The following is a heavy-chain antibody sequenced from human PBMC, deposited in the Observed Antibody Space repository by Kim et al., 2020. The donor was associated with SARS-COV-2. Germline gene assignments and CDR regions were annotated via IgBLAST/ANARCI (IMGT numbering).Heavy chain of an antibody. CDR3: ARVGYRGSYYAFDY. V-gene: IGHV3-7*03. J-gene: IGHJ4*02. CDR2: IKQDGSVK. Sequence: GGSLRLSCAASGFTFSSYWMRWVRQAPGKGLEWVANIKQDGSVKDYVDSVKGRFTISRDNAKNSLYLQMNSLRAEDTAVYYCARVGYRGSYYAFDYGGQGTRVTFSS. CDR1: GFTFSSYW. D-gene: IGHD1-26*01.